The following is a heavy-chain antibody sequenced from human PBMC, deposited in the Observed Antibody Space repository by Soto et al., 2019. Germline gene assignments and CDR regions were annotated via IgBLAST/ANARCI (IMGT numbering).Heavy chain of an antibody. Sequence: EVQQLESGGGLVQPGGSLRLSCATSGFMFGSYAMNWVRQAPGKGLEWVSVISGGGSTTNYADSVRGRFTTSRDSSTDTVYLQMYSLRVEDTAVYYCAKARKYSSPYDSWGQGTLVTVSS. D-gene: IGHD6-19*01. CDR3: AKARKYSSPYDS. J-gene: IGHJ5*01. V-gene: IGHV3-23*01. CDR1: GFMFGSYA. CDR2: ISGGGSTT.